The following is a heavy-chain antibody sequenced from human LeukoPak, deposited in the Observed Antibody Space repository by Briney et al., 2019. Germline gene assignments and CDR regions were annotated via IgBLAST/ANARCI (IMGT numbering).Heavy chain of an antibody. CDR3: ARLFLY. CDR2: INHSGST. Sequence: SETLSLTCAVYGGSFSGYYWSWIRQPPGKGLEWIGEINHSGSTNYNPSLKSRVTISVDTSKNQFSLKLSSVTAADTAVYYCARLFLYWGQGTLVTVSS. CDR1: GGSFSGYY. V-gene: IGHV4-34*01. J-gene: IGHJ4*02. D-gene: IGHD2-21*01.